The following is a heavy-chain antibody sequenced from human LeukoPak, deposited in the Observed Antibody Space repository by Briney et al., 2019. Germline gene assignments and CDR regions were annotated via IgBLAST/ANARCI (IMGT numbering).Heavy chain of an antibody. CDR3: ARAYSSLDAFDI. Sequence: GRSLRLSCAASGFTFSSYGMHWVRRAPGKGLEWVAVIWYDGSNKYYADSVKGRFTISRDNSKNTLYLQMNSLRAEDTAVYYCARAYSSLDAFDIWGQGTMVTVSS. V-gene: IGHV3-33*01. D-gene: IGHD6-13*01. CDR2: IWYDGSNK. J-gene: IGHJ3*02. CDR1: GFTFSSYG.